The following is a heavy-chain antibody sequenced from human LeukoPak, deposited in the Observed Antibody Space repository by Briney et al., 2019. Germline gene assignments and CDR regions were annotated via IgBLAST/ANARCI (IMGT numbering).Heavy chain of an antibody. CDR1: GYTFTSCG. Sequence: ASVKVSCKASGYTFTSCGISWVRQAPGQGLEWMGWISAYNGNTNYAQKLQGRVTMTTDTSTSTAYMELRSLRSDDTAVYYCARGSQDSNHYYYYYMDVWGKGTTVTVSS. CDR2: ISAYNGNT. D-gene: IGHD4-11*01. CDR3: ARGSQDSNHYYYYYMDV. J-gene: IGHJ6*03. V-gene: IGHV1-18*01.